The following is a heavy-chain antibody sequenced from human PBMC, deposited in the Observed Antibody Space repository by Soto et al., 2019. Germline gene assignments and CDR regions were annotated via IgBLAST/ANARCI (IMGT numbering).Heavy chain of an antibody. CDR3: ARQSGVRGFDY. D-gene: IGHD3-10*01. J-gene: IGHJ4*02. V-gene: IGHV4-39*01. Sequence: SETLSLTCTVSGGSISSSSYYWGWIRQPPGKGLEWIGSIYYSGSTYYNPSLKSRVTISVDTSKNQFSLKLSCVTAADTAVYYCARQSGVRGFDYWGQGTLVTVSS. CDR1: GGSISSSSYY. CDR2: IYYSGST.